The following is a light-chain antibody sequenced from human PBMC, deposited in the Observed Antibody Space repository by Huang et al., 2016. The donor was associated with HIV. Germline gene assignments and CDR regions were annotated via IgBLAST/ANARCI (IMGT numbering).Light chain of an antibody. V-gene: IGKV3-15*01. Sequence: VMTQSPASLAVSPGDRATLSCGARQSVNSHLAWYQKKPGQAPGRRIYGASTRATGVPPRFSGSGSGTNFTLTISSLQSEDFALYYCHQYYDWPRTFGQGTKVEVK. CDR3: HQYYDWPRT. J-gene: IGKJ1*01. CDR1: QSVNSH. CDR2: GAS.